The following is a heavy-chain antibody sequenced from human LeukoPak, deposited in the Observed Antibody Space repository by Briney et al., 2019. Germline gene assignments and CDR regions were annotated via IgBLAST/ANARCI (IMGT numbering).Heavy chain of an antibody. Sequence: ASVKVSCKASGGTFSSYAISWVRQAPGQGLEWMGGIIPIFGTANYAQKFQGRVTITTDESTSTAYMELSSLRSEDTAVYYCARHPHSGSYYPDYWGQGTLVTVSS. CDR1: GGTFSSYA. J-gene: IGHJ4*02. V-gene: IGHV1-69*05. CDR3: ARHPHSGSYYPDY. D-gene: IGHD1-26*01. CDR2: IIPIFGTA.